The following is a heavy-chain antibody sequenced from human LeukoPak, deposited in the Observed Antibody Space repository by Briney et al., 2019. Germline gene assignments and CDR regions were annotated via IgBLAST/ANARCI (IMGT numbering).Heavy chain of an antibody. D-gene: IGHD6-19*01. J-gene: IGHJ5*02. CDR1: GFTFSSYA. Sequence: GGSLRLSCAVSGFTFSSYAMSWVRQAPGKGLEWVSAISDSGGSTYYADSVKGRFTISRDNAKKSLYLQMNSLRAEDTAVYYCAKPPLQWLDDDISWGRGGLVTVCS. CDR2: ISDSGGST. CDR3: AKPPLQWLDDDIS. V-gene: IGHV3-23*01.